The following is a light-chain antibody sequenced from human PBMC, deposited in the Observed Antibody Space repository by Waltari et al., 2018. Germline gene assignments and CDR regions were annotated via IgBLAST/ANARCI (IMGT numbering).Light chain of an antibody. Sequence: QSALTQPPSASGSPGQSVTISCTGTSSDVGSYDFVSWYQQHPGKVPKPIIYEVNRRPGGGPDRFAGSKSGNTASLTVSGRRAEDEADYYCSSYAGTNNLVFGGGNKLTVL. CDR1: SSDVGSYDF. V-gene: IGLV2-8*01. J-gene: IGLJ3*02. CDR2: EVN. CDR3: SSYAGTNNLV.